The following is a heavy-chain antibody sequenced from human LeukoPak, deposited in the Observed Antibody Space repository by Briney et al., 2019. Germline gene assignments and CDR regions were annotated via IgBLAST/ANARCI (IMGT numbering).Heavy chain of an antibody. CDR3: AREGTHMNV. D-gene: IGHD3-10*01. CDR2: IIPIFGTA. CDR1: GYTFTCYY. J-gene: IGHJ6*03. V-gene: IGHV1-69*13. Sequence: ASVKVSCKASGYTFTCYYMHWVRQAPGQGLEWMGGIIPIFGTANYAQKFQGRVTITADESTSTAYMELSSLRSEDTAVYYCAREGTHMNVWGKGTTVTISS.